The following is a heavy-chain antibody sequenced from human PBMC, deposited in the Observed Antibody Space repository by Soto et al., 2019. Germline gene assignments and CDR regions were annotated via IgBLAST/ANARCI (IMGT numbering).Heavy chain of an antibody. J-gene: IGHJ5*02. V-gene: IGHV3-23*01. D-gene: IGHD3-22*01. Sequence: PGGSLRLSCAASGFTFSSYAMSWVRQAPGKGLEWVSAISGSGGSTYYADSVKGRFTISRDNSKNTLYLQMNSLRAEDTAVYYCAREPRGTMIVVVSDVGQSNWFDPWGQGTLVTVSS. CDR1: GFTFSSYA. CDR3: AREPRGTMIVVVSDVGQSNWFDP. CDR2: ISGSGGST.